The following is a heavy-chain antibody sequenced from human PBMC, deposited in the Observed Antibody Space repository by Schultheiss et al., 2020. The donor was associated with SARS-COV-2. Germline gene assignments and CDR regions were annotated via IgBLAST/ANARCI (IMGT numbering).Heavy chain of an antibody. CDR2: IKQDGSEK. CDR3: ARPHNLAAAMSLYYYYMDV. Sequence: VGSLRLSCAASGFTFSSYWMSWVRQAPGKGLEWVANIKQDGSEKYYVDSVKGRFTISRDNAKNSLYLQMNSLRAEDTAVYYCARPHNLAAAMSLYYYYMDVWGKGTTVTVSS. J-gene: IGHJ6*03. CDR1: GFTFSSYW. D-gene: IGHD2-2*01. V-gene: IGHV3-7*01.